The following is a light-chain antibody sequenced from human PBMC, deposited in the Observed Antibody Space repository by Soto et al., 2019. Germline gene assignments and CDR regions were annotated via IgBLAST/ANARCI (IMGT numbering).Light chain of an antibody. V-gene: IGLV2-18*02. CDR1: SSDVGRYNR. CDR2: EVS. CDR3: SSYTSSSTVV. J-gene: IGLJ2*01. Sequence: QSALTQPSSVSGSPGQSVTISCTGTSSDVGRYNRVSWYQQPPGTAPKLMIYEVSNRPSGVPDRFSGAKSGNTASLTISGLQAEDEADYYCSSYTSSSTVVFGGGTKLTVL.